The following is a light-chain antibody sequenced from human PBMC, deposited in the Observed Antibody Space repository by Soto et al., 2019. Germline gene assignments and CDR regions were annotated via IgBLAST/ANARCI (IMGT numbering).Light chain of an antibody. CDR2: LNSDGSH. Sequence: QLVPTQSPSASASLGASVKLTCTLSSGHSSYAIAWHQQQPEKGPRYLMNLNSDGSHSKGDGIPDRFSGSSSGAERYLTISSLQSEDEADYYCQTWGTGTVVFGGGTKLTFL. J-gene: IGLJ2*01. CDR1: SGHSSYA. CDR3: QTWGTGTVV. V-gene: IGLV4-69*01.